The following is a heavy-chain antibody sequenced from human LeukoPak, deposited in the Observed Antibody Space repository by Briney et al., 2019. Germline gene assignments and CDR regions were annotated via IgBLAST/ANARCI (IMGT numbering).Heavy chain of an antibody. D-gene: IGHD3-22*01. V-gene: IGHV3-48*04. CDR3: ARDPGRHYYDSSGPGDAFDI. CDR1: GFIFSSYS. Sequence: GGSLRLSCAASGFIFSSYSMNWVRQAPGKGLEWVSYISSSGSTIYYADSVKGRFTISRDNAKNSLYLQMNSLRAEDTAVYYCARDPGRHYYDSSGPGDAFDIWGQGTMVTVSS. CDR2: ISSSGSTI. J-gene: IGHJ3*02.